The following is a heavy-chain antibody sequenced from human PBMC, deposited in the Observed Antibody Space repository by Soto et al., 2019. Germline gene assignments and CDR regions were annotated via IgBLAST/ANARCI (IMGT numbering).Heavy chain of an antibody. Sequence: PGGSLRLSCAASGFAFSSYAMSWVRQAPGKGLEWVSAISGSGGSTYYADSVKGRFTISRDNSKNTLYLQMNSLRAEDTAVYYCASRGPRAVPPYYYGSGSHVDYWGQGTLVTVSS. D-gene: IGHD3-10*01. CDR3: ASRGPRAVPPYYYGSGSHVDY. V-gene: IGHV3-23*01. CDR2: ISGSGGST. CDR1: GFAFSSYA. J-gene: IGHJ4*02.